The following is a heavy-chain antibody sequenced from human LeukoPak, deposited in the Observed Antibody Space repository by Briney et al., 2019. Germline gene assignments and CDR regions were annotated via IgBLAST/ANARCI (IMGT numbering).Heavy chain of an antibody. CDR1: GFTFSSYG. J-gene: IGHJ4*02. CDR2: ISGSGGST. V-gene: IGHV3-23*01. CDR3: ARAGYSSSWYVY. Sequence: GGTLRLSCAASGFTFSSYGMSWVRQAPGKGLEWVSAISGSGGSTYYADSVKGRFTISRDNSKNTLYLQMNSLRAEDTAVYYCARAGYSSSWYVYWGQGTLVTVSS. D-gene: IGHD6-13*01.